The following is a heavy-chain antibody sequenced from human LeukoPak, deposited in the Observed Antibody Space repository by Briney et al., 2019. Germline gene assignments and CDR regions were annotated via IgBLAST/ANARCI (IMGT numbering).Heavy chain of an antibody. CDR3: ARFYYDSRGYWYYFDY. CDR2: ISYSGST. Sequence: PSETLSLTCTVSGGSITSDYWSWIRQPPGKGLEWIGYISYSGSTSYDPSLKSRVTISGDSSKKQFSLKLSSVTAADTAVYYCARFYYDSRGYWYYFDYWGQGTLVTV. D-gene: IGHD3-22*01. CDR1: GGSITSDY. J-gene: IGHJ4*02. V-gene: IGHV4-59*08.